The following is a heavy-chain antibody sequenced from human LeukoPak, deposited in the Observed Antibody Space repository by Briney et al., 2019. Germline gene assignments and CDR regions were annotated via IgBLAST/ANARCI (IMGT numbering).Heavy chain of an antibody. D-gene: IGHD4-17*01. Sequence: PGGSLRLSCAASGLTVSSNYMSWVRQAPGKGLEWVSVIYSGGNTYYADSVKGRFTISRDNSKNTLYLQMNSLRAEDTAVYYCARGIGSTVFFDYRGQGTLVTVSS. J-gene: IGHJ4*02. CDR2: IYSGGNT. CDR1: GLTVSSNY. V-gene: IGHV3-53*01. CDR3: ARGIGSTVFFDY.